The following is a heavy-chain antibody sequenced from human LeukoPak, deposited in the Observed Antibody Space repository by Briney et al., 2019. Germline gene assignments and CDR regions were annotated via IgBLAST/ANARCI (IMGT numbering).Heavy chain of an antibody. CDR3: AKDRRDAFLGDAFDI. CDR2: ISGSGGST. V-gene: IGHV3-23*01. J-gene: IGHJ3*02. Sequence: GGSLRLSCAASGFTFSSYAMSWVRQAPGKGLEWVSAISGSGGSTYYADSVKGRFTISRDNSKNTLYLHMNSLRAEDTAAYYCAKDRRDAFLGDAFDIWGQGTMVTVSS. D-gene: IGHD5-24*01. CDR1: GFTFSSYA.